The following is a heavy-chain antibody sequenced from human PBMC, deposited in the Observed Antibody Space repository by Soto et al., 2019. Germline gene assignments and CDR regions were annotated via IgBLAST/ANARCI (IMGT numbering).Heavy chain of an antibody. D-gene: IGHD2-15*01. CDR1: GGSISSYY. Sequence: PSETLSLTCTVSGGSISSYYWSWIRQPPGKGLEWIGYIYYSGSTNYNPSLKSRVTISVDTSKNQFSLELRSLRSDDTAVYYCARAVGGSGDNWFDPWGQGTLVTVSS. J-gene: IGHJ5*02. CDR3: ARAVGGSGDNWFDP. V-gene: IGHV4-59*01. CDR2: IYYSGST.